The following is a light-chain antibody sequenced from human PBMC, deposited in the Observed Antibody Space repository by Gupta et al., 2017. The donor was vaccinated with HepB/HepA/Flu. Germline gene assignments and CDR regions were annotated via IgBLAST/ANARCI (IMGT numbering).Light chain of an antibody. Sequence: QLLVTQSSSASASLGSSVKLTCTLSSGYSHYSIGWHQQQPGQAPRFLMKVESSGRYNKGSGIPVRFSGSSSGAARYPTIANRQAEDEAYYYCETWDSNIRVFGGGTKLTVL. CDR2: VESSGRY. V-gene: IGLV4-60*03. J-gene: IGLJ2*01. CDR3: ETWDSNIRV. CDR1: SGYSHYS.